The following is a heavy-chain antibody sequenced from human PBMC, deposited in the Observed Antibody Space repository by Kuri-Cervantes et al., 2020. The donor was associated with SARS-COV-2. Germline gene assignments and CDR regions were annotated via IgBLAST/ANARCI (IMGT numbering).Heavy chain of an antibody. CDR3: AKVRVARYTYGYGFDY. V-gene: IGHV3-30*18. D-gene: IGHD5-18*01. Sequence: GESLKISCAASGFSFSTHGMRWVRQAPGKGLEWVAVISHDGARTHYADSVRGRFTVSRDTSKNTLFLQMNSLRAEDTAVYYCAKVRVARYTYGYGFDYWGQGTLITVSS. J-gene: IGHJ4*02. CDR2: ISHDGART. CDR1: GFSFSTHG.